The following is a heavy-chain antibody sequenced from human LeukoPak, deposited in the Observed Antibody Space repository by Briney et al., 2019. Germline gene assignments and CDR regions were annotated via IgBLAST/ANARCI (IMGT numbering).Heavy chain of an antibody. V-gene: IGHV3-74*01. CDR3: ARDYYYGSGSLDY. CDR2: INTDGSST. CDR1: GFTSSSHW. D-gene: IGHD3-10*01. J-gene: IGHJ4*02. Sequence: GPLRLPCAASGFTSSSHWMHWVRQAPGKGLVWVSRINTDGSSTSYAEFVKGRFTISRDNAKNTLYLQMNSLRAEDTAVYYCARDYYYGSGSLDYWGQGTLVTVSS.